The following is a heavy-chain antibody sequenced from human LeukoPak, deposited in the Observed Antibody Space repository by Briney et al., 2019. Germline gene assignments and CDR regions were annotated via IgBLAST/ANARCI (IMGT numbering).Heavy chain of an antibody. V-gene: IGHV3-9*01. Sequence: PGGSLRLSCAASGFTFDDYAMHWVRQAPGKGLEWVSGISWNSGSIGYADSVKGRFTISRDNAKNSLYLQMNSLRAEDTAVYYCARDVDRAQGYYGSGDDAFDIWGQGTMVTVSS. CDR1: GFTFDDYA. CDR2: ISWNSGSI. CDR3: ARDVDRAQGYYGSGDDAFDI. D-gene: IGHD3-10*01. J-gene: IGHJ3*02.